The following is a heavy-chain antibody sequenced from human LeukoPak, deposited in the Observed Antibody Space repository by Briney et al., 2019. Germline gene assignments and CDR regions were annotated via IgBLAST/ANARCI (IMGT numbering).Heavy chain of an antibody. CDR2: IYTSGST. J-gene: IGHJ6*03. CDR1: GGSISGYY. V-gene: IGHV4-4*07. Sequence: SETLSLTCTVSGGSISGYYWSWIRQPAGKGLEWIGRIYTSGSTNYNPSLKSRVTISVDKSKNQFSLKLSSVTAADTAVYYCAREFGSGWYANYYMDVWGKGTTVTVSS. D-gene: IGHD6-19*01. CDR3: AREFGSGWYANYYMDV.